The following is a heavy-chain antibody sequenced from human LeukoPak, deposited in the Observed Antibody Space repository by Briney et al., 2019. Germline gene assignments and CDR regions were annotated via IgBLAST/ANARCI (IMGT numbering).Heavy chain of an antibody. CDR3: RLWSAGYAFDI. Sequence: SETLSLTCTVSGGSISSSSYYWGWIRQSPGKGLEWIGSIYYSGSTYYNPPLKSRVTISVDTSKNQFSLKLSSVTAADTAVYYCRLWSAGYAFDIWGQGTMVTVSS. D-gene: IGHD5-18*01. CDR2: IYYSGST. CDR1: GGSISSSSYY. V-gene: IGHV4-39*01. J-gene: IGHJ3*02.